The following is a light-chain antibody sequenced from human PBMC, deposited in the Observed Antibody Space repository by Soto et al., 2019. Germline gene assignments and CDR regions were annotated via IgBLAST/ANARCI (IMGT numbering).Light chain of an antibody. V-gene: IGKV3-20*01. CDR1: QTVPGNY. Sequence: EIVLTQSPATLSLSPGERATLSSRASQTVPGNYLAWLQHKPGQAPRLLIYGASTRATGIPDRFSGSGSGTDFTLTIARLEPEDFAVYYCHQYTSPPWTLGQGTKVETK. J-gene: IGKJ1*01. CDR2: GAS. CDR3: HQYTSPPWT.